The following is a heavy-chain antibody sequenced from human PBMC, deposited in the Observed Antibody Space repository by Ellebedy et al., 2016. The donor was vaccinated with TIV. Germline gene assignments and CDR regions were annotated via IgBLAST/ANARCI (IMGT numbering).Heavy chain of an antibody. D-gene: IGHD6-6*01. Sequence: GGSLRLSXAASGFTFDDYAMHWVRQAPGKGLEWVSGISWNSGSIGYADSVKGRFTISRDNAKNSLYLQMNSLRAEDTALYYCAKDGVLWHSSSWVYYYYMDVWGKGTTVTVSS. CDR3: AKDGVLWHSSSWVYYYYMDV. J-gene: IGHJ6*03. CDR2: ISWNSGSI. V-gene: IGHV3-9*01. CDR1: GFTFDDYA.